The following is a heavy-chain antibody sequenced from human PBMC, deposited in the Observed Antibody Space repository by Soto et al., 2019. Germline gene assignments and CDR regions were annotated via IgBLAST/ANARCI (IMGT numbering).Heavy chain of an antibody. CDR1: GFTLSIYE. Sequence: PGRSVRLSCAASGFTLSIYEMNLVRVAQGKGLEWVSYISVSGITIYYADPVKGRFTISRDNAKNSLYLQMNSLRAEDTAVYYCARDTIFGVVILDGPSGMDVWGQGTTVTVSS. D-gene: IGHD3-3*01. J-gene: IGHJ6*02. CDR3: ARDTIFGVVILDGPSGMDV. V-gene: IGHV3-48*03. CDR2: ISVSGITI.